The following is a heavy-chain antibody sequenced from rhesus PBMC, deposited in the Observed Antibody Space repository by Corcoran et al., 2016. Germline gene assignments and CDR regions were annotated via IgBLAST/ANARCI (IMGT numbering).Heavy chain of an antibody. J-gene: IGHJ4*01. CDR1: GYSISSGYY. D-gene: IGHD6-25*01. CDR3: ARLRSGSSPDY. Sequence: QVQLQESGPGLVKPSETLSLTCAVSGYSISSGYYWDWIRQPPGKGLEYIGYISGSSGSTYYNPSLNSRVTISTDTSKNQFSLKLSSVTAADTAVYYCARLRSGSSPDYWGQGVLVTVSS. V-gene: IGHV4-99*01. CDR2: ISGSSGST.